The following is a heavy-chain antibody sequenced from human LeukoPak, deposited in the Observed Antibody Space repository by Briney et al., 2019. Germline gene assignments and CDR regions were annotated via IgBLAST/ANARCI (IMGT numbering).Heavy chain of an antibody. CDR2: ICGRSSTI. CDR1: AFTFSDYS. V-gene: IGHV3-48*01. CDR3: ARDRLTSGSYFFDY. D-gene: IGHD1-26*01. J-gene: IGHJ4*02. Sequence: GGSLRLSCAASAFTFSDYSMNWVRQAPGKGLEWISYICGRSSTIYYADSVRGRFTISRDNVKNSMYLQMNSLRAEDTAVYYCARDRLTSGSYFFDYWGQGTLVTVSS.